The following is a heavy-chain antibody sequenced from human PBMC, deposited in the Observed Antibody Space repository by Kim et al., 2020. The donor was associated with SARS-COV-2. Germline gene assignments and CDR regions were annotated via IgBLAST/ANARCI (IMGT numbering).Heavy chain of an antibody. V-gene: IGHV4-39*01. Sequence: PSLKSRVTRSVDTSKNQFSLKLSSVTAADTAVYYCARHIDYYGSGSYVDYWGQGTLVTVSS. D-gene: IGHD3-10*01. J-gene: IGHJ4*02. CDR3: ARHIDYYGSGSYVDY.